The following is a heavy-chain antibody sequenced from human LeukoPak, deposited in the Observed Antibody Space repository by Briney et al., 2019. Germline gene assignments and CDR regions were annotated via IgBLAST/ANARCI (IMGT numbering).Heavy chain of an antibody. CDR2: IYYSGST. CDR1: GGSISSSSYY. J-gene: IGHJ4*02. CDR3: ARWLQGAYYFDY. Sequence: SETLSLTCTVSGGSISSSSYYWGWIRQPPGKGLEWIGSIYYSGSTYYNPSLKSRVTISVDTSKNQFSLKLSSVTAADTAVYYCARWLQGAYYFDYWGQGTLVTVSS. D-gene: IGHD5-24*01. V-gene: IGHV4-39*01.